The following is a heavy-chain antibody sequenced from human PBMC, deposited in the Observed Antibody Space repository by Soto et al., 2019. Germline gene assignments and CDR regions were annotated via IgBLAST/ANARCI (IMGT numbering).Heavy chain of an antibody. CDR3: ASSRIAAAPLGYYGMDV. CDR1: GGTFSSYA. J-gene: IGHJ6*02. D-gene: IGHD6-13*01. CDR2: IIPIFGTA. Sequence: SVKVSCKASGGTFSSYAISWVRQAPGQGLEWMGGIIPIFGTANYAQKFQGRVTITADESTSTAYMELSSLRSEDTAVYYCASSRIAAAPLGYYGMDVWGHGTTVTVSS. V-gene: IGHV1-69*13.